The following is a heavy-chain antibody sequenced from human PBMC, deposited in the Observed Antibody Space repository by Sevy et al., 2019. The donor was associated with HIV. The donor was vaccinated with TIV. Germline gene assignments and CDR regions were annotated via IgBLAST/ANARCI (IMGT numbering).Heavy chain of an antibody. D-gene: IGHD5-12*01. CDR1: GFRLNTYA. V-gene: IGHV3-30*04. CDR2: ISSTGNFE. Sequence: GGFLRLSCSASGFRLNTYAMHWVRQAPGKGLEWISVISSTGNFESYAASVKGRFTISKDNSKNTVSLQMNSLRPEDTATSYCARHAGYTTKFHPLHWGQGTLVTVSS. CDR3: ARHAGYTTKFHPLH. J-gene: IGHJ4*02.